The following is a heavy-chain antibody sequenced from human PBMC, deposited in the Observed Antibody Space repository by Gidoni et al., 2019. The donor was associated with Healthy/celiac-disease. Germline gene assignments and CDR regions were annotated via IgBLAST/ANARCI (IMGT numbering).Heavy chain of an antibody. J-gene: IGHJ6*02. V-gene: IGHV1-3*01. CDR1: GYTFTSYA. CDR2: INAGNGNT. Sequence: QLVQSGAEVKKPGASVKVSCKASGYTFTSYAMHWVRQAPGQRLEWMGWINAGNGNTKYSQKFQGRVTITRDTSASTAYMELSSLRSEDTAVYYCARFGVVTAIPERDYYGMDVWGQGTTVTVSS. CDR3: ARFGVVTAIPERDYYGMDV. D-gene: IGHD2-21*02.